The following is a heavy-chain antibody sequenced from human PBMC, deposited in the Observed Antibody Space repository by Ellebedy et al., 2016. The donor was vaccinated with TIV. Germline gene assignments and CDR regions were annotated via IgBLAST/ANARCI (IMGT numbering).Heavy chain of an antibody. CDR2: IHHSGNS. J-gene: IGHJ6*02. V-gene: IGHV4-59*01. Sequence: MPSETLSLTCSVSGGSINNYYWTWIRQPPGQGLARIGDIHHSGNSHIHPSLKSRVTLSVDTSKNQFSLDMTSVTAADTATYYCARDLGRYGMDVWGQGTTVTVSS. CDR1: GGSINNYY. CDR3: ARDLGRYGMDV.